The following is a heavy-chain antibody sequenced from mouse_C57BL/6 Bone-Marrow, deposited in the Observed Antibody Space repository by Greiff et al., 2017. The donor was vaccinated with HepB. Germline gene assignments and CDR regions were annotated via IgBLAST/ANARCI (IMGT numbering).Heavy chain of an antibody. CDR2: ISGGGGNT. CDR1: GFTFSSYT. CDR3: ARFDTTAPFDY. D-gene: IGHD1-2*01. Sequence: EVKLMESGGGLVKPGGSLKLSCAASGFTFSSYTMSWVRQTPEKRLEWVATISGGGGNTYYPDSVKGRFTISRDNAKNTLYLQMRSLRSEDTALYYCARFDTTAPFDYWGQGTTLTVSS. V-gene: IGHV5-9*01. J-gene: IGHJ2*01.